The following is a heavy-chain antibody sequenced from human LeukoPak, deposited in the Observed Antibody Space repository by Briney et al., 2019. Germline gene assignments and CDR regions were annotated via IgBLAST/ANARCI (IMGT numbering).Heavy chain of an antibody. J-gene: IGHJ4*02. CDR1: GFTFSSYS. Sequence: PGGSLRLSCAASGFTFSSYSMNWVRQAPGKGLEWVSSISSSSSYIYYADSVKGRFTISRDNAKNSLYLQMNSLRAEDTAVYYCARGASGSWGLNGDFDYWGQGTLVTVSS. V-gene: IGHV3-21*01. D-gene: IGHD2-15*01. CDR2: ISSSSSYI. CDR3: ARGASGSWGLNGDFDY.